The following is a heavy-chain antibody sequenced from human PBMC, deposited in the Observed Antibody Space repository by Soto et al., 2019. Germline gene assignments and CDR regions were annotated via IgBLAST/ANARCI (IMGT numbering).Heavy chain of an antibody. D-gene: IGHD2-8*01. J-gene: IGHJ4*02. CDR1: GFTFTTSA. V-gene: IGHV3-23*01. Sequence: EVQLLESGGALVQPGGSLRLSLSASGFTFTTSALSWGRQAPGKGLEWVSTLTGDGAYISYADSVKGRFTISRDNSQNTLYLQMNSLRADDTAIYYCARRMTAYFDFWGQGTLVTVSS. CDR3: ARRMTAYFDF. CDR2: LTGDGAYI.